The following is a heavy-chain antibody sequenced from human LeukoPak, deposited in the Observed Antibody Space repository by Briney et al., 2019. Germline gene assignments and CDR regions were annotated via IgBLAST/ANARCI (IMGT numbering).Heavy chain of an antibody. D-gene: IGHD6-19*01. V-gene: IGHV3-30-3*01. CDR1: GFTFSSYA. CDR3: ARDSYSSGWDYFDY. CDR2: ISYDGSNK. Sequence: PGGSLRLSCAASGFTFSSYAMHWVRQAPGKGLEGVAVISYDGSNKFYADSVKGRFTISRDNSKSTLYLQMNSLRVEDAAVYYCARDSYSSGWDYFDYWGQGTLVTVSS. J-gene: IGHJ4*02.